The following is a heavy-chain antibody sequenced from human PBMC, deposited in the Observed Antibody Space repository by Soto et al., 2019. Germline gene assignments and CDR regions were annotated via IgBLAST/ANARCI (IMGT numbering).Heavy chain of an antibody. Sequence: GASVKVSCKASGGTFSSYAISWVRQAPGQGLEWMGGIIPIFGTANYAQKFQGRVTITADESTSTAYMELSSLRSEDTAVYYCASSDYYDSSGYVHFDYWGQGTLVTVSS. D-gene: IGHD3-22*01. CDR1: GGTFSSYA. J-gene: IGHJ4*02. CDR2: IIPIFGTA. V-gene: IGHV1-69*13. CDR3: ASSDYYDSSGYVHFDY.